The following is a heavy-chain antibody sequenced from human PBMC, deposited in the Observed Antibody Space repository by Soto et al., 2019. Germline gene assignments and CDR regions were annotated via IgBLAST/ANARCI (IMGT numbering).Heavy chain of an antibody. CDR2: IIPIFGTA. J-gene: IGHJ5*02. CDR3: ARILDRGSDGELVPAFDP. V-gene: IGHV1-69*01. Sequence: QVQLVQSGAEVKKPGSSVKVSCKASGGTFSSYAISWVRQAPGQGLEWMGGIIPIFGTANYAQKFQGRVTITADESTSTAYMELSSLRSEDTAVYYCARILDRGSDGELVPAFDPWGQGTLVTVSS. CDR1: GGTFSSYA. D-gene: IGHD3-10*01.